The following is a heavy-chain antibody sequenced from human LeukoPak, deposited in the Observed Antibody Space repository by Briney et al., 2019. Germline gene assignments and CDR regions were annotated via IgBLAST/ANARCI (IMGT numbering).Heavy chain of an antibody. CDR2: ISGSGGST. V-gene: IGHV3-23*01. CDR1: GFTFSSYA. J-gene: IGHJ4*02. D-gene: IGHD2-21*01. Sequence: SGGSLRLSCAASGFTFSSYAMSWVRQAPGKGLEWVSAISGSGGSTYYADSVKGRFTISRDNSKNTLYLQMNSLRAEDTAVYYCARDPSPSIAYADYWGQGTLVTVSS. CDR3: ARDPSPSIAYADY.